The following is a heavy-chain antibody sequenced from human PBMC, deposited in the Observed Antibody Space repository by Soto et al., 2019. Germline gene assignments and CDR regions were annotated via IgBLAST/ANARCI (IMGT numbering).Heavy chain of an antibody. CDR1: GGSISSYY. CDR3: ARQFYGDYLYYCDY. CDR2: IYYSGST. D-gene: IGHD4-17*01. V-gene: IGHV4-59*01. Sequence: SETLSLTCTVSGGSISSYYWSWIRQPPGKGLEWIGYIYYSGSTNYNPSLKSRVTISVDTSKNQFSLKLSSVTAADTAVYYCARQFYGDYLYYCDYWGQGTLVTVSS. J-gene: IGHJ4*02.